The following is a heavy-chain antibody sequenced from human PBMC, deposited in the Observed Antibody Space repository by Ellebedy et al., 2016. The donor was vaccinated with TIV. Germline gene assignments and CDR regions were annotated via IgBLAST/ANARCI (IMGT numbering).Heavy chain of an antibody. CDR1: GGSLTNFY. J-gene: IGHJ4*02. V-gene: IGHV4-34*01. Sequence: SETLSLTXAVYGGSLTNFYWSWIRKPPGKGLEWIGEINHSGGTNYNPSLKSRVTMSVDTSKNQFSLRLSSVTAADTAVYYCARDVAWRGGNSAFDYWGQGTLVTVSS. CDR2: INHSGGT. CDR3: ARDVAWRGGNSAFDY. D-gene: IGHD4-23*01.